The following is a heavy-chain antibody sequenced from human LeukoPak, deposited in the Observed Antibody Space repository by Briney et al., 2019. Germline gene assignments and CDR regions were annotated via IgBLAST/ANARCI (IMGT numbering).Heavy chain of an antibody. V-gene: IGHV3-23*01. CDR2: VTGRGGTT. Sequence: GGSLRLSCAASGFTFSGYGMNWVRQAPGKGLEWVSGVTGRGGTTFYADSVRGRFTISRDNSKNTVYLQLNSLRAEDTAIYFCAKEGYSDSSGAFDSWGQGTLVTVSS. CDR3: AKEGYSDSSGAFDS. CDR1: GFTFSGYG. J-gene: IGHJ4*02. D-gene: IGHD3-22*01.